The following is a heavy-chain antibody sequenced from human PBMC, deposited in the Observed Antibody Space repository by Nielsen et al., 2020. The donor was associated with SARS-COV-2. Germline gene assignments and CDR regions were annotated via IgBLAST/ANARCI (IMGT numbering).Heavy chain of an antibody. J-gene: IGHJ3*02. CDR3: AREQNVVVPAARGAFDI. CDR1: GFTVSSNY. Sequence: LKISCAASGFTVSSNYMSWVRQAPGKGLEWVSVIYSGGSTYYADSVKGRFTISRDNSKNTLYLQMNSLRAEDTAVYYCAREQNVVVPAARGAFDIWGQGTMVTVSS. D-gene: IGHD2-2*01. CDR2: IYSGGST. V-gene: IGHV3-66*01.